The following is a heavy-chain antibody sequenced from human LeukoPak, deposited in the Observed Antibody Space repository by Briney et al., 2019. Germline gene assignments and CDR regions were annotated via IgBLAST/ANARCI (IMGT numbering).Heavy chain of an antibody. CDR3: ARRRYYDGSGYLE. Sequence: PSETLSLXCSVSGDSVSRSDSYWDWSRQPPGKGLEWIGTIYHSGRTYYSPYLKSRVTMSVDPSNNQFSLNLRSVTAADTAVYYCARRRYYDGSGYLEWGQGTLLSVSS. V-gene: IGHV4-39*01. CDR1: GDSVSRSDSY. J-gene: IGHJ1*01. D-gene: IGHD3-22*01. CDR2: IYHSGRT.